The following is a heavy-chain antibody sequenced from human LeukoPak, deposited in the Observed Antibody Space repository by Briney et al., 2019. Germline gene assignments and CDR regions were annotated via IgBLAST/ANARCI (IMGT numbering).Heavy chain of an antibody. V-gene: IGHV4-38-2*02. CDR3: ARVGTYGSAFDY. Sequence: SETLSLTCTVSGYSISSGYYWGWIRQPPGKGLEWIGSIYHSGSTYYNPSLKSRVTISVDTSKNQFSLKPSSVTAADTAVYYCARVGTYGSAFDYWGQGTLVTVSS. CDR2: IYHSGST. J-gene: IGHJ4*02. D-gene: IGHD3-10*01. CDR1: GYSISSGYY.